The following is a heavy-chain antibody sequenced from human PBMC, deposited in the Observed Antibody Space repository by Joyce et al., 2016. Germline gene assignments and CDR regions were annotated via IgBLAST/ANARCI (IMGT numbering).Heavy chain of an antibody. Sequence: QLHLQESGPGLVRPSETLSLTCTVSGGSIISSDFYWGWIRQAPGKGLEWIANVYYTGSTYDNPSLRSRATISVDTSKNQFSLKLTSVTAADTAVYYCARDGCSTLTCTGNWFDPWGQGTLVAVSS. D-gene: IGHD2-2*01. V-gene: IGHV4-39*07. CDR3: ARDGCSTLTCTGNWFDP. CDR2: VYYTGST. CDR1: GGSIISSDFY. J-gene: IGHJ5*02.